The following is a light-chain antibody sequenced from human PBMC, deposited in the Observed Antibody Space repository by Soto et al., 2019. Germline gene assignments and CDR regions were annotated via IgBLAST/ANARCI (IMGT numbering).Light chain of an antibody. CDR2: GAS. CDR1: QSVNSIY. Sequence: EIVSTKSPGTLSLSPGGRATLSCRASQSVNSIYLAWYQQKPGQAPRLLISGASSRATGIPDRFSGSGSATDFTLTISRLEPEDFAVYYCQQYGSSPWTFGQGTKLDIK. V-gene: IGKV3-20*01. CDR3: QQYGSSPWT. J-gene: IGKJ1*01.